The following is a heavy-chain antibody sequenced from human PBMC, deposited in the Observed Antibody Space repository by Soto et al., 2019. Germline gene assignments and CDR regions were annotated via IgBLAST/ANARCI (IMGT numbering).Heavy chain of an antibody. CDR2: VYYSGTT. CDR3: ARLWFDP. J-gene: IGHJ5*02. CDR1: GGSIDSGDYY. V-gene: IGHV4-61*08. Sequence: SETLSLTCTVSGGSIDSGDYYWSWIRQPPGRGLEWIGYVYYSGTTNYNPFLKSRVTLSLDKSKNQFSLKMNSVTAADTAVYYCARLWFDPWGQGTLVTVSS.